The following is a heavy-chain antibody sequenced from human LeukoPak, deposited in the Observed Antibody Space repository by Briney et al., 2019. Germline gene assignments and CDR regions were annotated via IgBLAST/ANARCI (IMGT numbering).Heavy chain of an antibody. CDR2: VDPEDGEA. V-gene: IGHV1-69-2*01. CDR1: GYTISDYF. J-gene: IGHJ5*02. D-gene: IGHD1-1*01. CDR3: ALRRRLERPPYTFDP. Sequence: ASVKVSCNVSGYTISDYFMHRLQQAPGKGLEWMAFVDPEDGEAVIAAKFQDRVTVTADRSTDTVYMELRGLTSADTAMYFCALRRRLERPPYTFDPWGQGTLVTVSS.